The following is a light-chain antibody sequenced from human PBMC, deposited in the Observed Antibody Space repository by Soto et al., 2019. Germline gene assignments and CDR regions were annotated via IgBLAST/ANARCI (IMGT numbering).Light chain of an antibody. Sequence: DIQMTQSPSSLSASVGDRVTITCRASQSISIYLNWYQQKPGTAPKLLIYAASSLQSGVPSRFSGRGSGTDFTLTISSLQPEDLAAYYCQESLTTPLTFGGGPKVEIK. V-gene: IGKV1-39*01. J-gene: IGKJ4*01. CDR2: AAS. CDR3: QESLTTPLT. CDR1: QSISIY.